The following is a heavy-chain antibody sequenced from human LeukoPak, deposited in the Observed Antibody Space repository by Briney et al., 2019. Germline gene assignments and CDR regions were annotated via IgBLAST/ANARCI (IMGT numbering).Heavy chain of an antibody. J-gene: IGHJ4*02. CDR2: IYHSGST. V-gene: IGHV4-4*02. CDR1: GGSISSSNW. Sequence: PSETLSLTCAVSGGSISSSNWWSWVRQPPGKGLEWIGEIYHSGSTNYNPSLKSRVTISVDKSKNQFSLKLSSVTAADTAVYYCARERIAVAGTGAFDYWGQGTLVTVSS. D-gene: IGHD6-19*01. CDR3: ARERIAVAGTGAFDY.